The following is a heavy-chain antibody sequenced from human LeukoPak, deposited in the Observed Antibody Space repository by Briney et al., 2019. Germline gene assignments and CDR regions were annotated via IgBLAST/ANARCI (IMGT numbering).Heavy chain of an antibody. J-gene: IGHJ4*02. D-gene: IGHD3-16*01. CDR2: IIPILGIA. CDR1: GGTFSSYA. V-gene: IGHV1-69*04. Sequence: AASVKVSCKASGGTFSSYAISWVRQAPGQGLEWMGRIIPILGIANYAQKFQGRVTITADKSTSTAYIELSSLRSEDTAVYYCARAYYDYVWGSYYDYWGQGTLVTVSS. CDR3: ARAYYDYVWGSYYDY.